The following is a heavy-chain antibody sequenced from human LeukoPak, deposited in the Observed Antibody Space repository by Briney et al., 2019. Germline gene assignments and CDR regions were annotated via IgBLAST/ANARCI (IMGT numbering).Heavy chain of an antibody. CDR2: IYYSGST. CDR1: GGSISSSSYY. CDR3: ARDQGDILTGYKVDWFDP. Sequence: PSETLSLTCTVSGGSISSSSYYWGWIRQPPGKGLEWIGSIYYSGSTYYNPSLKSRVTISVDTSKNQFSLKLSSVTAAETAVYYCARDQGDILTGYKVDWFDPWGQGTLVTVSS. D-gene: IGHD3-9*01. V-gene: IGHV4-39*07. J-gene: IGHJ5*02.